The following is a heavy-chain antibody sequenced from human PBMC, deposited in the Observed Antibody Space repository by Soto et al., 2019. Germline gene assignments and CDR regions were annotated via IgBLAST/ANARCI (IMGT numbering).Heavy chain of an antibody. CDR2: ISSSSSYI. CDR1: GFTFSSYS. V-gene: IGHV3-21*01. D-gene: IGHD6-13*01. J-gene: IGHJ3*02. CDR3: ARDLEGSDSSPIFDI. Sequence: GGSLRLPCAASGFTFSSYSMNWVRQAPGKGLEWVSSISSSSSYIYYADSVKGRFTISRDNAKNSLYLQMNSLRAEDTAVYYCARDLEGSDSSPIFDIWGQGTMVTVS.